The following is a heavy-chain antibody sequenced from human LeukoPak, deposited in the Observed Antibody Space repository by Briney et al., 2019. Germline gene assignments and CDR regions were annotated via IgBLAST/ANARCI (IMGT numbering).Heavy chain of an antibody. J-gene: IGHJ6*02. V-gene: IGHV3-30-3*01. Sequence: GRSLRLSCAASGFTLSSYAMHWVRQAPGKGLEWVAVISYDEINEYYADSVKGRFTISRDNSKNTLYLQMNSLRVEDTAVYYCARGRDYYGSGNYYNYYYYGMDVWGQGTTVTVSS. CDR3: ARGRDYYGSGNYYNYYYYGMDV. D-gene: IGHD3-10*01. CDR2: ISYDEINE. CDR1: GFTLSSYA.